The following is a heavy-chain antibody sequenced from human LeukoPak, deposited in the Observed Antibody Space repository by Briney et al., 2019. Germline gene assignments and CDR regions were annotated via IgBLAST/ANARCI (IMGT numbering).Heavy chain of an antibody. CDR2: ISGSGGST. J-gene: IGHJ4*02. D-gene: IGHD3-22*01. V-gene: IGHV3-23*01. CDR1: GFTFSSYA. Sequence: GGSLRLSCAAPGFTFSSYAMSWVRQAPGKGLEWVSAISGSGGSTYYADSVKGRFTISRDNSKNTLYLQMNSLRAEDTAVYYCAKDPTYYYDSSGYYHTNYFDYWGQGTLVTVSS. CDR3: AKDPTYYYDSSGYYHTNYFDY.